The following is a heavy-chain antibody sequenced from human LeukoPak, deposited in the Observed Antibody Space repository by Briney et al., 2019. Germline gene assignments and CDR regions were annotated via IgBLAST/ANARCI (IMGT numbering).Heavy chain of an antibody. CDR3: TRGMYHCVGIGVCYYPPFDY. J-gene: IGHJ4*02. CDR2: INVGNGNT. V-gene: IGHV1-3*03. CDR1: VYSFTNYI. D-gene: IGHD2-8*01. Sequence: GASVKVSCKASVYSFTNYIMQWVRQAPGQRLEWMGWINVGNGNTKYSQEFQGRVTITRDTSASTAYMELSSLRSEDMAVYYCTRGMYHCVGIGVCYYPPFDYWGQGTLVTVSS.